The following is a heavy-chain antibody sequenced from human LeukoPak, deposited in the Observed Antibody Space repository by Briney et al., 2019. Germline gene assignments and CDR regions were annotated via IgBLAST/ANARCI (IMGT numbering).Heavy chain of an antibody. Sequence: PGGSLRLSCAASGFTFSSYWMHWVRQVSGKGLVWVSRINSDGSSTSYADSVKGRFAISRDNAKNTLYLQVSSLRAEDTAVYYCARGGSAYSSSWSTFDYWGQGALVTVSA. V-gene: IGHV3-74*01. CDR2: INSDGSST. CDR1: GFTFSSYW. J-gene: IGHJ4*02. D-gene: IGHD6-13*01. CDR3: ARGGSAYSSSWSTFDY.